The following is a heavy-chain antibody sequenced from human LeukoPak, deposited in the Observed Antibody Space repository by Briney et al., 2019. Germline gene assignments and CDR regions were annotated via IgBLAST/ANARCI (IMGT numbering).Heavy chain of an antibody. CDR2: INPSGGST. J-gene: IGHJ6*02. V-gene: IGHV1-46*01. D-gene: IGHD1-26*01. CDR1: GYTFTSYY. Sequence: ASVKVPCKASGYTFTSYYMHWVRQAPGQGLEWMGIINPSGGSTSYAQKFQGRVTMTSDTSTSTVYMELSSLRSEDTAMYFCARDGGSFSYNMDVWGQGTTVTVSS. CDR3: ARDGGSFSYNMDV.